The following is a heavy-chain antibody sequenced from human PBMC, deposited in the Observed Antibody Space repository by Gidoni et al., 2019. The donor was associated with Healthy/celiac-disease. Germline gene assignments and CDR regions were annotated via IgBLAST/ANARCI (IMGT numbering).Heavy chain of an antibody. CDR2: ISYDGSNK. D-gene: IGHD1-26*01. Sequence: QVQLVESGGGVVQPGRSLRLSCAAPGSTFSSYAMHWVRQAPGKGLEWVAVISYDGSNKYYADSVKGRFTISRDNSKNTLYLQMNSLRAEDTAVYYCAREGDRSYRDAFDIWGQGTMVTVSS. J-gene: IGHJ3*02. CDR1: GSTFSSYA. CDR3: AREGDRSYRDAFDI. V-gene: IGHV3-30-3*01.